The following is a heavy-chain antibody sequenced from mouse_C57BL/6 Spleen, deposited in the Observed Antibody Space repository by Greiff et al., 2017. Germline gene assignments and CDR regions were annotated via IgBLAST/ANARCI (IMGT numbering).Heavy chain of an antibody. Sequence: VQLQQSVAELVRPGASVTLSCTASGFNIKNTYMHWVKQRPEQGLEWIGRIDPANGNTKYAPKFQGKATITADTSSNTAYLQLSSLTSNDTAIYYCARSDYGSSWYFDVWGTGTTVTVSA. CDR3: ARSDYGSSWYFDV. CDR1: GFNIKNTY. D-gene: IGHD1-1*01. J-gene: IGHJ1*03. CDR2: IDPANGNT. V-gene: IGHV14-3*01.